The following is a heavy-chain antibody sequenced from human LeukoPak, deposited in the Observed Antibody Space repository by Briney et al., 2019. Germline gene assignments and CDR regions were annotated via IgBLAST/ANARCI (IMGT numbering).Heavy chain of an antibody. CDR3: ARPPSRNLSRSSSIAARSGNWFDP. V-gene: IGHV4-59*01. J-gene: IGHJ5*02. D-gene: IGHD6-6*01. CDR1: GATISSYC. Sequence: SETLSLTCTVSGATISSYCWSWLRQPPGKGLEWIAFLYYNGSPNYNPSLKSRVTVSADSSKNQFSLKLSSVTAADTAVYYCARPPSRNLSRSSSIAARSGNWFDPWGQGTLVTVSS. CDR2: LYYNGSP.